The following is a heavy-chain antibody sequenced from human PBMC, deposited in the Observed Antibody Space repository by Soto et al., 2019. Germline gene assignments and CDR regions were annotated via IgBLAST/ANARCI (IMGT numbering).Heavy chain of an antibody. CDR1: GGSISSGGYY. Sequence: KPSETLSLTCTVSGGSISSGGYYWSWIRQHPGKGLEWIGYIYYSGSTYYNPSLKSRVTISVDTSKNQFSLKLSSVTAADTAVYYCAREPFKYYDILTGYSNWFDPWGQGTLVTVSS. D-gene: IGHD3-9*01. V-gene: IGHV4-31*03. CDR2: IYYSGST. J-gene: IGHJ5*02. CDR3: AREPFKYYDILTGYSNWFDP.